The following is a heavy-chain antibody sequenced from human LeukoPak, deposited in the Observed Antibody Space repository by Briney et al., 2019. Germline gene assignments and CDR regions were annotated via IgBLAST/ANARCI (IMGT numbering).Heavy chain of an antibody. V-gene: IGHV3-21*01. Sequence: GGSLRLSCAASGFIFSIYSMNWVRQAPGKGLEWVSSISSSSIYIYYADSVKGRFTIYRDNAKNSMYLQMNSLGDEDTAVYYCARGSRGNIAAAGHFDYWGQGTLVTVSS. CDR1: GFIFSIYS. J-gene: IGHJ4*02. CDR2: ISSSSIYI. D-gene: IGHD6-13*01. CDR3: ARGSRGNIAAAGHFDY.